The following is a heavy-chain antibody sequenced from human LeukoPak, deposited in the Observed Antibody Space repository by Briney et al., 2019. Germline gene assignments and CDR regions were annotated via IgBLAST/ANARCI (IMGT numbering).Heavy chain of an antibody. J-gene: IGHJ4*02. CDR2: IYYSGST. Sequence: SETLSLTCTVSGGSISSGDYYWSWIRQPPGKGLEWIGYIYYSGSTYYNPSLKSRVTISVDTSKNQFSLKLSSVTAADTAVYYCARVTYYYDSSAQRWGQGTLVTVSS. CDR3: ARVTYYYDSSAQR. CDR1: GGSISSGDYY. V-gene: IGHV4-30-4*08. D-gene: IGHD3-22*01.